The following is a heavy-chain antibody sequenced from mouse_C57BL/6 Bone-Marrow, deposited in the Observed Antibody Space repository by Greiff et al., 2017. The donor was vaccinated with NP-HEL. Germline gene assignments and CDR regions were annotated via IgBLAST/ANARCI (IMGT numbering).Heavy chain of an antibody. CDR2: IDTEDGET. D-gene: IGHD1-1*01. Sequence: EVQLQQSGAELVKPGASVKLSCTASGFNIKDYYMHWVKQRTEQGLGWIGRIDTEDGETKYAPEFQGKATITADTSSNTAYLQLSSLTSEYTALYYGASAITSGVSPGDIDVWGTGTTVTVSS. CDR1: GFNIKDYY. V-gene: IGHV14-2*01. CDR3: ASAITSGVSPGDIDV. J-gene: IGHJ1*03.